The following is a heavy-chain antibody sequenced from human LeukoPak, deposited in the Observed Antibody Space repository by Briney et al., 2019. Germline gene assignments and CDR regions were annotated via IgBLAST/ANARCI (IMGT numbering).Heavy chain of an antibody. D-gene: IGHD3-10*01. CDR1: GDSVSSNSAA. Sequence: SQTLSLTCAISGDSVSSNSAAWNWIRQSPSRGLEWLGRTYYRSKWVNDYAVSVRSRITIDADTSKNQFSLQLNSVSPEDTAVYYCARGDTATGGSTWYFGLWGRGTLVTVSS. V-gene: IGHV6-1*01. CDR2: TYYRSKWVN. J-gene: IGHJ2*01. CDR3: ARGDTATGGSTWYFGL.